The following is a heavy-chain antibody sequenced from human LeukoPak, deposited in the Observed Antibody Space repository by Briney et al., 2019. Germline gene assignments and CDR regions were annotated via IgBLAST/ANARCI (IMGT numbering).Heavy chain of an antibody. J-gene: IGHJ4*02. CDR2: IYSGGST. V-gene: IGHV3-53*01. Sequence: SLRLSCAASGFTVSSNYMNWVRQAPGKGLEWVSVIYSGGSTYYADSVKGRFTISRDNSKNTLFLQMNSLRAEDTAVYYCAREAVTRNYFDYWGQGTLVTVST. CDR1: GFTVSSNY. D-gene: IGHD4-17*01. CDR3: AREAVTRNYFDY.